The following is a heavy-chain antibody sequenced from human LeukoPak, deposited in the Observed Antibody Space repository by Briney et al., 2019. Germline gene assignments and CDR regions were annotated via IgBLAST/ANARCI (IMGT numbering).Heavy chain of an antibody. CDR1: CGSINNYY. D-gene: IGHD6-13*01. V-gene: IGHV4-59*08. Sequence: ASETLSLTCTVSCGSINNYYWSWNRQPPGKGLDWIGYIYRGSTKYNPSLKSRVTISMDTSQNQISLKLISVTAADTAVYYCAGHAAISAAGTAPFDNWGQGTLVTVSS. CDR2: IYRGST. J-gene: IGHJ4*02. CDR3: AGHAAISAAGTAPFDN.